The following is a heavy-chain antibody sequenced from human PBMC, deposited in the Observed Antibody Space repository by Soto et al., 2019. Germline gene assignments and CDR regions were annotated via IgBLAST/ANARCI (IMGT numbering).Heavy chain of an antibody. J-gene: IGHJ6*02. Sequence: ASVQVSCKASGYTFTGYYMHWVRQAPGQGLEWMGWINPNSGGTNYAQKFQGWVTMTRDTSISTAYMELSRLRSDDTAVYYCARDVSIAVAGTYYYYGMDVWGQGTTVTVSS. CDR3: ARDVSIAVAGTYYYYGMDV. CDR1: GYTFTGYY. V-gene: IGHV1-2*04. CDR2: INPNSGGT. D-gene: IGHD6-19*01.